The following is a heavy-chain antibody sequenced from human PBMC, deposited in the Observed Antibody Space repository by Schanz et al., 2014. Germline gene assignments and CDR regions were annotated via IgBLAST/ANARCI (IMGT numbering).Heavy chain of an antibody. CDR2: IIHILGKA. J-gene: IGHJ4*02. Sequence: SCNASGVTFSTYAISGVRQAHGQELEWMGMIIHILGKANYAQKFQGRVTMTRNTSISTAYMKLSCMGSEITRVYYCAIQSARIAAPTELAPFDYWGQGTMVTVAS. CDR1: GVTFSTYA. CDR3: AIQSARIAAPTELAPFDY. D-gene: IGHD6-6*01. V-gene: IGHV1-69*04.